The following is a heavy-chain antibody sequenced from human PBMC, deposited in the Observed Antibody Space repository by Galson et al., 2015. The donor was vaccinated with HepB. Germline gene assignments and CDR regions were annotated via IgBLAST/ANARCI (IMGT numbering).Heavy chain of an antibody. CDR2: ISSSRSFT. Sequence: SLRLSCAASGFTFSDYYMSWIRQAPGKGLEWVSYISSSRSFTNYADSVKGRFTISSDNAKNSLYLQMNSLRAEDTAVYYCARGLGGDLLHADSWGQGTLVTVSS. V-gene: IGHV3-11*06. J-gene: IGHJ4*02. D-gene: IGHD1-26*01. CDR1: GFTFSDYY. CDR3: ARGLGGDLLHADS.